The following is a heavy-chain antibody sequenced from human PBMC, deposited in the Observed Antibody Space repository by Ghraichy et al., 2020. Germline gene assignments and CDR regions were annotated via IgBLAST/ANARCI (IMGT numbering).Heavy chain of an antibody. CDR3: SRDTGEAVTVFSDY. CDR2: ISSTTGYI. D-gene: IGHD6-19*01. J-gene: IGHJ4*01. Sequence: GGSLRLSCAASGFTFSAYSMNWVRQAPGKGLEWVSSISSTTGYIYYADSVKGRFTISIDNDKNSVYLQMHSLRVEDTAVYYCSRDTGEAVTVFSDYWGHGSLVTDSS. CDR1: GFTFSAYS. V-gene: IGHV3-21*01.